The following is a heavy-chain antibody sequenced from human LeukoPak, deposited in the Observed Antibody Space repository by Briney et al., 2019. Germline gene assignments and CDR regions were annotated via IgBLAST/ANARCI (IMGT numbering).Heavy chain of an antibody. CDR3: ARSDIVATIGV. Sequence: SETLSLTCTVSGGSISSYYWSWIRQPPGKGLEWIGYIFNSGSTNYNPSLKSRVTISLDTSKNQFSLKPSPVTAADTAVYYCARSDIVATIGVWGQGTLVTVSS. CDR1: GGSISSYY. V-gene: IGHV4-59*08. J-gene: IGHJ4*02. D-gene: IGHD5-12*01. CDR2: IFNSGST.